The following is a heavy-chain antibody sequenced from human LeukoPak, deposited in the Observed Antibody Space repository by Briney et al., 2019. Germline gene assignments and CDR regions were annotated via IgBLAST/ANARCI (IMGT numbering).Heavy chain of an antibody. CDR3: ARRVYSGSYNWYFDL. Sequence: KPSETLSLTCTVSGGSLSTSTYYWGWIRQPPGKGLEWIGSISYSGSTYNNPFLKSRVTISVDTSKNQFSLKLSSVTAPDTAVYYCARRVYSGSYNWYFDLWGRGTLVTVSS. D-gene: IGHD1-26*01. J-gene: IGHJ2*01. CDR1: GGSLSTSTYY. V-gene: IGHV4-39*01. CDR2: ISYSGST.